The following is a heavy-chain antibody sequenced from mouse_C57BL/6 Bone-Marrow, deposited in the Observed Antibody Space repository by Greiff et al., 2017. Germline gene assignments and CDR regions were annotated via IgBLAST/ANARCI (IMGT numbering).Heavy chain of an antibody. CDR2: ISGGGGNT. CDR3: SRQVTTVLATKYFDV. D-gene: IGHD1-1*01. V-gene: IGHV5-9*01. CDR1: GFTFSSYT. J-gene: IGHJ1*03. Sequence: EVKLMESGGGLVKPGGSLKLSCAASGFTFSSYTMSWVRQTPEKRLQWVAAISGGGGNTYYPDSVKGRFTISRDNDKNILYLQMSSLRSEDTALYYCSRQVTTVLATKYFDVWDTGTTVTVSS.